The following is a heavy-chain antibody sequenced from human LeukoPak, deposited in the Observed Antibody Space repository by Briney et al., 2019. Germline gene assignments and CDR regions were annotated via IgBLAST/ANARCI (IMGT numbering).Heavy chain of an antibody. CDR1: GFTFSSYT. Sequence: PGGSLRLSCAASGFTFSSYTMNWVRQAPGKGLEWVSSISSSSSYIYYADSVKGRFTISRDNAKNSLYLQMNSLRAEDTAVYYCARDRGTMTTCDYWGQGSLVTVSS. CDR2: ISSSSSYI. D-gene: IGHD4-17*01. CDR3: ARDRGTMTTCDY. V-gene: IGHV3-21*01. J-gene: IGHJ4*02.